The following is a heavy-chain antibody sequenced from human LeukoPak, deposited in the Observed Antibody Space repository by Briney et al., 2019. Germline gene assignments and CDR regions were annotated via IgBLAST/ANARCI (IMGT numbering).Heavy chain of an antibody. Sequence: ASVKVSCKASGYTFTTYDPNWVRQATGQGLEWMGWMNPNSGNTGCAQKFQGRVTMTRNTSISTAYMELNNLTSEDTAVYYCARRIRGAPTDHWGQGTLVTVSS. CDR3: ARRIRGAPTDH. D-gene: IGHD3-10*01. V-gene: IGHV1-8*01. J-gene: IGHJ4*02. CDR1: GYTFTTYD. CDR2: MNPNSGNT.